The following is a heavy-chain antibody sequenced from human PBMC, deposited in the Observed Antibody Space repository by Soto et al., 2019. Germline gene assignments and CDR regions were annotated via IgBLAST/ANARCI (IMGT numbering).Heavy chain of an antibody. CDR1: GYTFTSYA. D-gene: IGHD6-19*01. Sequence: GASLKVACKTAGYTFTSYAMRCVRHTTGQRLEWMGWINAGNGNTKYSQKFQGRVTITRDTSASTAYMELSSLRSEDTAVYYCARNAMDSSGWYWFEPWGQGTLVTVSS. J-gene: IGHJ5*02. CDR3: ARNAMDSSGWYWFEP. CDR2: INAGNGNT. V-gene: IGHV1-3*01.